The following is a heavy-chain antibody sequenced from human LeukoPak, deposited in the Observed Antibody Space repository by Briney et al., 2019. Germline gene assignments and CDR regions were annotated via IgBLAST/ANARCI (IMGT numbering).Heavy chain of an antibody. V-gene: IGHV4-34*01. Sequence: SETLSLTCAVYGGSFSGYYWSWIRQPPGKGLEWIGEINHSGSTNYNPSLKSRVTISVDTSKNQFSLKLSSVTAADTAVYYCARTRLNSYSSGWYYFDYWGQGTLVTVSS. CDR2: INHSGST. CDR1: GGSFSGYY. D-gene: IGHD6-19*01. CDR3: ARTRLNSYSSGWYYFDY. J-gene: IGHJ4*02.